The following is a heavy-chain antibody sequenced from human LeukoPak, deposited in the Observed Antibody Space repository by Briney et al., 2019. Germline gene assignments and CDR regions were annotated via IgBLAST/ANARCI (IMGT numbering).Heavy chain of an antibody. J-gene: IGHJ4*02. Sequence: GASLRLSCSASGFSFSNNAMHWVGHPPGEGVVYVSGIISNGGTTGHAASVKGRFTISRDHSKRTLFLQMSSLRTEDTAIYYCASTYHYDSSGYYPFDYWGQGTLVTVSS. CDR3: ASTYHYDSSGYYPFDY. D-gene: IGHD3-22*01. CDR2: IISNGGTT. V-gene: IGHV3-64D*09. CDR1: GFSFSNNA.